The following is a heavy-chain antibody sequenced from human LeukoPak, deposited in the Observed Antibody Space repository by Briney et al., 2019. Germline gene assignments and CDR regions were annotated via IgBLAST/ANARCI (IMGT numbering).Heavy chain of an antibody. CDR2: IIPIFGTA. CDR1: GYTFTSYG. J-gene: IGHJ4*02. D-gene: IGHD2-2*02. V-gene: IGHV1-69*13. Sequence: EASVKVPCKASGYTFTSYGISWVRQAPGQGLEWMGGIIPIFGTANYAQKFQGRVTITADESTSTAYMELSSLRSEDTAVYYCAIGYCSSTSCYNQGYWGQGTLVTVSS. CDR3: AIGYCSSTSCYNQGY.